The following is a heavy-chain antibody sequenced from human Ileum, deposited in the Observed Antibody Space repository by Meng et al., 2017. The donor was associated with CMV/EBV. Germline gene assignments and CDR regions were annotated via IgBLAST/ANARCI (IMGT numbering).Heavy chain of an antibody. V-gene: IGHV3-23*01. CDR1: GFTFGSYT. Sequence: GESLKISCAASGFTFGSYTMNWVRQAPGKGLEWVSAISGEGDGIHFADSVKGRFTVSRDNSKNTVYLQMNSLRAEDTAVYYCAKDMRGDDVFDYWGQGTPVTVSS. D-gene: IGHD3-16*01. CDR2: ISGEGDGI. CDR3: AKDMRGDDVFDY. J-gene: IGHJ4*02.